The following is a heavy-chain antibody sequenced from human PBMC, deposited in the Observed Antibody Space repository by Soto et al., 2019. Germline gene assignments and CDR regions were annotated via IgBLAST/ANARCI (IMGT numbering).Heavy chain of an antibody. CDR3: ARDYDILTGSSIF. V-gene: IGHV3-48*01. Sequence: GGSLRLSCAASRFTFSSYGMNWVRQAPGKGLEWVSYISSSTSTIDYADSVKGRFTISRDNAKNSLYLQMNSLRAEDTAVYYCARDYDILTGSSIFWGQGT. D-gene: IGHD3-9*01. CDR1: RFTFSSYG. J-gene: IGHJ4*02. CDR2: ISSSTSTI.